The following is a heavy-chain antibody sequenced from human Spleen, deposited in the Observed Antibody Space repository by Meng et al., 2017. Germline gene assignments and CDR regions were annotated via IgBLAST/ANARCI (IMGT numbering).Heavy chain of an antibody. CDR3: AKGGTITGGVRWFDP. Sequence: GESLKISCAASGFTFSNYNMNWVRQAPGKGLEWVSGINSGGDTTYYADSVKGRFIISRDNSKNTLFLQTNSLRVEDTAVYYCAKGGTITGGVRWFDPWGQGTLVTVSS. D-gene: IGHD3-10*01. J-gene: IGHJ5*02. V-gene: IGHV3-23*01. CDR2: INSGGDTT. CDR1: GFTFSNYN.